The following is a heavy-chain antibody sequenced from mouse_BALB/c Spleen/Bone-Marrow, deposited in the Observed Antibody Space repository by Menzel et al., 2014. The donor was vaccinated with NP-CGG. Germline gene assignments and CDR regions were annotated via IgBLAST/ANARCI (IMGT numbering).Heavy chain of an antibody. V-gene: IGHV3-2*02. J-gene: IGHJ3*01. Sequence: VQLKESGPGLVKPSQSLSLTCTVTGYSITSDYAWNWIRQFPGNKLEWMGYISYSGSTSYNPSLKSRISITRDTSTNQYVLQLNSVTTEDTATYYCARGGARATGWFAYWGQGSLVTVSA. CDR3: ARGGARATGWFAY. D-gene: IGHD3-1*01. CDR2: ISYSGST. CDR1: GYSITSDYA.